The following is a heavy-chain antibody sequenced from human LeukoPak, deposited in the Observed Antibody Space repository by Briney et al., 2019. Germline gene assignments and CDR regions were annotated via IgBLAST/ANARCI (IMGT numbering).Heavy chain of an antibody. D-gene: IGHD2-2*01. Sequence: PSETLSLTCAVSGYSISSGYYWGWIRQPPGKGLEWIGSIYHSGSTYYNPSLKSRVTISVDTSTNQFSLKLSSVTAADTAVYYCARQVRYYYYMDVWGKGTTVTVSS. CDR1: GYSISSGYY. CDR3: ARQVRYYYYMDV. CDR2: IYHSGST. J-gene: IGHJ6*03. V-gene: IGHV4-38-2*01.